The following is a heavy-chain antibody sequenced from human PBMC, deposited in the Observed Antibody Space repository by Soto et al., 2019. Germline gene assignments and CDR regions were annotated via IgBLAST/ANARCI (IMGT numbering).Heavy chain of an antibody. CDR3: ARDLLLGPGRWFDP. CDR1: GGSISSGGYY. V-gene: IGHV4-31*03. CDR2: IYYSGST. Sequence: PSETLSLTCTVSGGSISSGGYYWSCIRQHPGKGLEWIGYIYYSGSTYYNPSLKSRVTISVDTSKNQFSLKLSSVTAADTAVYYCARDLLLGPGRWFDPWGQGTLVTVSS. J-gene: IGHJ5*02. D-gene: IGHD3-22*01.